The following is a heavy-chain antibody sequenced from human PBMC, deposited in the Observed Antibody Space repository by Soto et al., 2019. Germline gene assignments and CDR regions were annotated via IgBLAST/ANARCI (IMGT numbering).Heavy chain of an antibody. V-gene: IGHV4-61*01. CDR1: GGSVSTGSYD. J-gene: IGHJ6*02. CDR2: IFFTGSA. CDR3: ARDGHGMDV. Sequence: QVQLQESGPGLVRPSETLSLTCTVSGGSVSTGSYDWSWIRQPPGKGLEWIGKIFFTGSAHDTPSLRNRVTMSVDTSKDQFSLTLTSVTAADTAVYYCARDGHGMDVWGQGTTVTVSS.